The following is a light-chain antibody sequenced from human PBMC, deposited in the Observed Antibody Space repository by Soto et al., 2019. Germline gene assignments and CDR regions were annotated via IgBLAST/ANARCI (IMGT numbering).Light chain of an antibody. CDR3: QQYDDWPNT. V-gene: IGKV3-15*01. Sequence: EIVMTQSPVTLSVSPGERVTLSCRASQSISSNLAWYQQKPGQAPRLLIYVASTRATGIPARFSGSGSGTEFTLTISSVRCEDCVVYHCQQYDDWPNTFGQGTKLEIK. CDR2: VAS. CDR1: QSISSN. J-gene: IGKJ2*01.